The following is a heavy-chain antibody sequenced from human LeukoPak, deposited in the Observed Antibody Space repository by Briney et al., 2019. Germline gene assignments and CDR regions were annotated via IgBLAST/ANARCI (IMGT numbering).Heavy chain of an antibody. J-gene: IGHJ4*02. CDR1: GYTLTELS. CDR2: FDPEDGET. Sequence: ASVKVSCKVSGYTLTELSMHWVRQAPGKGLEWMGGFDPEDGETIYAQKFQGRVTMTEDTSTDTAYRELSSLRSEDTAVYYCSAADTRGYYFDYWGQGTLVTVSS. CDR3: SAADTRGYYFDY. V-gene: IGHV1-24*01.